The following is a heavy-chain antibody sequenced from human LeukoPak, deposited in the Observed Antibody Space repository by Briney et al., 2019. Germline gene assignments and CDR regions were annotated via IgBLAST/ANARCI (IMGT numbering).Heavy chain of an antibody. CDR1: GFTFDDYA. CDR3: AKEMATTPCFDY. V-gene: IGHV3-9*01. D-gene: IGHD5-24*01. J-gene: IGHJ4*02. Sequence: GRSLRLSCAASGFTFDDYAMHWVRQAPGKGLEWVSGISWNSGSIGYADSVKGRFTISRDNAKNSLYLQMNSLRAEDTASYYCAKEMATTPCFDYWGQGTLVTVSS. CDR2: ISWNSGSI.